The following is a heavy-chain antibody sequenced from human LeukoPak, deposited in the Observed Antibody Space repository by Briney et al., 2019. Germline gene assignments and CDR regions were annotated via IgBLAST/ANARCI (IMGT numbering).Heavy chain of an antibody. V-gene: IGHV4-34*01. CDR3: ARGDYYYYMDV. Sequence: WGTLSLTCAVYGGSFSGYYWSWIRQPPGKGLEWIGEINHSGSTNYNPSLKSRVTISVDTSKNQFSLKLSSVTAADTAVYYCARGDYYYYMDVWGKGTTVTVSS. CDR1: GGSFSGYY. J-gene: IGHJ6*03. CDR2: INHSGST.